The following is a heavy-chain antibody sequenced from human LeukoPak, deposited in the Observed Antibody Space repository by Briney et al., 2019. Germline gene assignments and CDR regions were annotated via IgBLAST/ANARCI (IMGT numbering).Heavy chain of an antibody. J-gene: IGHJ3*02. CDR2: INHSGST. V-gene: IGHV4-34*01. Sequence: SETLSLTCAVYGEFFSDYYWSWIRQPPGKGLEWIGEINHSGSTNYNPSLKSRVTISVDTSKNQLSLKLSSVTAADTAVYFCARGPYSYDSSGAFDIWGQGTMVTVSS. CDR1: GEFFSDYY. CDR3: ARGPYSYDSSGAFDI. D-gene: IGHD3-22*01.